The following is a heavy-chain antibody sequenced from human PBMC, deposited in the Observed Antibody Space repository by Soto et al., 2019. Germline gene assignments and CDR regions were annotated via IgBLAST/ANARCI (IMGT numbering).Heavy chain of an antibody. Sequence: EVQLVESGGGLVQPGGSLRLSCAASGFTFSSYSMNWVRQAPGKGLGWVSYISSSSSTIYYADSVKGRFTISRDNAKSSLYLQMNSLRAMDTAVYYCARDLNYGLFDYWGQGTLVTVSS. D-gene: IGHD4-17*01. CDR3: ARDLNYGLFDY. CDR1: GFTFSSYS. J-gene: IGHJ4*02. CDR2: ISSSSSTI. V-gene: IGHV3-48*01.